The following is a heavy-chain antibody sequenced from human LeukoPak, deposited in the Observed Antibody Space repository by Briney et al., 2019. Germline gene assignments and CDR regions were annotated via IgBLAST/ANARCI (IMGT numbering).Heavy chain of an antibody. V-gene: IGHV3-23*01. J-gene: IGHJ4*02. D-gene: IGHD6-13*01. CDR1: GFTFSSYA. Sequence: GGSLRLSCAASGFTFSSYAMSWVRQAPGKGLEWVSAISGSGGSTYYADSVKGRFTISRDNSKNTLYLQMNSLRAEDTAVYYCAKDPTVAAAGPQYYFDYWGQGTLVTVSS. CDR2: ISGSGGST. CDR3: AKDPTVAAAGPQYYFDY.